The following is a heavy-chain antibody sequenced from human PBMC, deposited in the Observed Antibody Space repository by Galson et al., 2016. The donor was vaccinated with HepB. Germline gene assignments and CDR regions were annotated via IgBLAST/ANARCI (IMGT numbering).Heavy chain of an antibody. CDR2: INPNTGST. V-gene: IGHV1-46*01. Sequence: SVKVSCKASGYTFTSYYMHWVRQAPGQGLEWMGIINPNTGSTTYAQKFQGRVTMTRDTSTSTGYMELSSLRSEDTAMYYFARSNIPYYYGSVYFYGLDVWGQGTTVTVSS. CDR3: ARSNIPYYYGSVYFYGLDV. D-gene: IGHD3-10*01. J-gene: IGHJ6*02. CDR1: GYTFTSYY.